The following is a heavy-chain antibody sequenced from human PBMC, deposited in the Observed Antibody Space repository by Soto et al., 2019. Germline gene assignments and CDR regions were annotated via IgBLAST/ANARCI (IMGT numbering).Heavy chain of an antibody. CDR3: ARLSRDCSNGVCYIWFDP. J-gene: IGHJ5*02. CDR2: IYPGDSDT. D-gene: IGHD2-8*01. CDR1: AYSFASDW. V-gene: IGHV5-51*01. Sequence: GESLKISCKASAYSFASDWIGWVRQRPGKGLEWMGIIYPGDSDTSYSPSFQGQVNISVDKSITTAYLQWSSLKASDTAMYYCARLSRDCSNGVCYIWFDPWGQGTLVTVSS.